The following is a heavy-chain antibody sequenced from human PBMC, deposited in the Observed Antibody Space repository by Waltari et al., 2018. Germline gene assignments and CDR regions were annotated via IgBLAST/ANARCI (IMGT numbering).Heavy chain of an antibody. V-gene: IGHV4-34*01. CDR3: ARGLLWFREFPYGMDV. Sequence: QVQLQQWGAGLLKPSETLSLTCAVYGGSFSGYYWSWIRQPPGKGLEWIGEINHSGSTNYNPSLKSRVTISVDTSKNQFSLKLSSVTAADTAVYYCARGLLWFREFPYGMDVWGQGTTVTVSS. CDR1: GGSFSGYY. D-gene: IGHD3-10*01. J-gene: IGHJ6*02. CDR2: INHSGST.